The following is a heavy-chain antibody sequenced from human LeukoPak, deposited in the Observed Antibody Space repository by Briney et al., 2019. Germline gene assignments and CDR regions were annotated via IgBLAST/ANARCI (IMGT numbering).Heavy chain of an antibody. V-gene: IGHV1-46*01. D-gene: IGHD3-22*01. J-gene: IGHJ4*02. CDR2: INPSGGST. CDR1: GYTFTSYY. Sequence: ASVKVSCKASGYTFTSYYMHWVRQAPGQGLEWMGIINPSGGSTSYAQKFQGRVTMTRDTSTSTVYMELSSLRSEDTAVSYCARDSKRTMTEYYFDYWGQGTLVTVSS. CDR3: ARDSKRTMTEYYFDY.